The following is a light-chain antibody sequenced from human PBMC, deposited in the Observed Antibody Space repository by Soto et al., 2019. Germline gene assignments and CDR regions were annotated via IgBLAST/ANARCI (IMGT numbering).Light chain of an antibody. CDR3: QQRSNWPWT. Sequence: EKLMTQSTATLSVSHGERATLSCRASQSVSSNLAWYQQKPGQAPRLLIYGASTRATGIPARFSGSGSGTDFTLTISSVQPEDFALYYCQQRSNWPWTFCQGT. V-gene: IGKV3D-15*01. CDR2: GAS. CDR1: QSVSSN. J-gene: IGKJ1*01.